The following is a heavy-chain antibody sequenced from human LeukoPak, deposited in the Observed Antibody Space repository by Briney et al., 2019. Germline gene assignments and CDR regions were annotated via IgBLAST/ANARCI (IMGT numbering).Heavy chain of an antibody. J-gene: IGHJ3*02. Sequence: GGSLSLSCAASGFTFSSYAMSWVRQAPGKGLEWVSAISGSGGSTYYADSVKGRFTISRDNSKNTLYLQMNSLRAEDTAVYYCAKDPGINTVADAFDIWGQGTMVTVSS. V-gene: IGHV3-23*01. CDR1: GFTFSSYA. CDR2: ISGSGGST. CDR3: AKDPGINTVADAFDI. D-gene: IGHD3-22*01.